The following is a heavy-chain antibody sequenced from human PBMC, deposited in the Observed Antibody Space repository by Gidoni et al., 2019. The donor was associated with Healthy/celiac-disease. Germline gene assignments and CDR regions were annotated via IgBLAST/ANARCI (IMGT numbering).Heavy chain of an antibody. V-gene: IGHV1-24*01. D-gene: IGHD6-13*01. J-gene: IGHJ4*02. CDR3: ATDYLVAAAARSKAPTKFDY. Sequence: VQLVQSRAEETKPGASVKVSCKVHGYTSTGLSMAWVRQAPGKGLEWMGGFYPEEGETIYAQKFQVRVTMTEDTSTDTAYMELSSLRSEDTAVYYWATDYLVAAAARSKAPTKFDYWGQGTLVTVSS. CDR2: FYPEEGET. CDR1: GYTSTGLS.